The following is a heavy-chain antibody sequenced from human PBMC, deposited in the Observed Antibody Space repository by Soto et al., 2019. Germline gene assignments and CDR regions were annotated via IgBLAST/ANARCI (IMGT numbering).Heavy chain of an antibody. J-gene: IGHJ6*03. D-gene: IGHD2-2*03. CDR1: GYTFTSYD. CDR3: ARWSGYCSSTSCLPPYYYYYMDV. CDR2: MNPNSGNT. V-gene: IGHV1-8*01. Sequence: QVRLVQSGAEVKKPGASVKVSCKASGYTFTSYDINWVRQATGQGLEWMGWMNPNSGNTGYAQKFQGRVTMTRNTTISTAYMELSSLRSEDTAVYYCARWSGYCSSTSCLPPYYYYYMDVWGKGTTVTVSS.